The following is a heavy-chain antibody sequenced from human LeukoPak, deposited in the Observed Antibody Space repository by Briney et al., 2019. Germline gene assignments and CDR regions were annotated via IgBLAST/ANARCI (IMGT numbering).Heavy chain of an antibody. Sequence: SETLSLTCTVSGGSISGYYWSWIRQPPGKGLEWIGYIYSGGSTNYNPSLKSRLTISVDTSNNQFSLRLSSVTAADTAVYYCARARTGGVGAANWFDPWGQGTLVTVSS. CDR2: IYSGGST. CDR3: ARARTGGVGAANWFDP. J-gene: IGHJ5*02. D-gene: IGHD1-26*01. V-gene: IGHV4-59*01. CDR1: GGSISGYY.